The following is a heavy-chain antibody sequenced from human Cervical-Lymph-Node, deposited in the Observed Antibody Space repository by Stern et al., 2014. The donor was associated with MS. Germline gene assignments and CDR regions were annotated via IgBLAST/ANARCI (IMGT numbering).Heavy chain of an antibody. CDR1: GYTFTSYA. D-gene: IGHD2-15*01. Sequence: QVQLVQSGAEVKKPGASVKVSCKASGYTFTSYAMHWVRQAPGQRLEWMGWINAGNGNKKYSKKFQGRVTITRDTAASTAYMELSSLRSEDTAVYYCARDVRDCSGGSCYAYYYYGMDVWGQGTTVTVSS. CDR2: INAGNGNK. CDR3: ARDVRDCSGGSCYAYYYYGMDV. V-gene: IGHV1-3*01. J-gene: IGHJ6*02.